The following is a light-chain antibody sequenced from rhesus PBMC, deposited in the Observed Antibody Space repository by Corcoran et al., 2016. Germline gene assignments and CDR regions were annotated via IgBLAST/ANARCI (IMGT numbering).Light chain of an antibody. J-gene: IGKJ1*01. V-gene: IGKV3-24*01. Sequence: EIVMTQSPATLSLSPGERATLSCRASQSVSSSLAWYPQKPGQAPRLLIYGASTRATDIPDRFSGRGSGTDFTHTIRSLEPEDVAVYYCLQHSNWPWTFGQGTKVEIK. CDR2: GAS. CDR1: QSVSSS. CDR3: LQHSNWPWT.